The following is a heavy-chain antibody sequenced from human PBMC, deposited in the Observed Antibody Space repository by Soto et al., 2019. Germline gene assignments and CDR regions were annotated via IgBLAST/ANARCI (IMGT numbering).Heavy chain of an antibody. CDR1: GASVSSAGYY. J-gene: IGHJ4*02. D-gene: IGHD3-22*01. CDR3: ARDPSESSGYSSPAPDY. Sequence: PSETLSLTCTVSGASVSSAGYYWSWIRQPPGKGLEWIGYIYYSGSTNYNPSLKSRVTISVDTSKNQFSLKLSSVTAADTAVYYCARDPSESSGYSSPAPDYWGQGTLVTVSS. V-gene: IGHV4-61*08. CDR2: IYYSGST.